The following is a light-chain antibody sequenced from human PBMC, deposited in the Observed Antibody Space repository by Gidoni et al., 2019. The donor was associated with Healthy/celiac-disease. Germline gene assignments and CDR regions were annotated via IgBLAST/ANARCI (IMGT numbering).Light chain of an antibody. CDR1: EIVSSY. CDR2: DSS. CDR3: QQRSNWPPYT. V-gene: IGKV3-11*01. J-gene: IGKJ2*01. Sequence: EIVLTQSPATLSLSPGERATLACRASEIVSSYVAWYQQKPGQAPRLPIYDSSNRATGIPARFRGIGFGTDFTLTISSLEPEDFAVYYCQQRSNWPPYTFXQXTKLEIK.